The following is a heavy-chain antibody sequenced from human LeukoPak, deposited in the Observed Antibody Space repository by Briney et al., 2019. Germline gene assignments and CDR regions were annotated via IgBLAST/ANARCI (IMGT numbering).Heavy chain of an antibody. CDR2: INPNTGGT. J-gene: IGHJ5*02. Sequence: ASVKVSCKASGYTFTDYYMHWVRQAPGQGLEWMGWINPNTGGTDYIQKFQGRVTMTRDTSISTAYMELNSLKSDDTAVYYCMRVVRRAAAHAGDWFDPWCQGTLVTVS. CDR1: GYTFTDYY. V-gene: IGHV1-2*02. D-gene: IGHD6-13*01. CDR3: MRVVRRAAAHAGDWFDP.